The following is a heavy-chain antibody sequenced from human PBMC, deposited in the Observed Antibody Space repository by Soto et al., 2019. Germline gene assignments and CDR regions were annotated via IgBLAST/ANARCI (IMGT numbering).Heavy chain of an antibody. CDR2: IYYSGTT. D-gene: IGHD3-22*01. CDR3: ARLYYDSSGYYLRYFDY. V-gene: IGHV4-59*01. J-gene: IGHJ4*02. Sequence: SETLSLTCTVSGGFISNYYWSWVRQSPGKGLEWIGYIYYSGTTNYNPSLKSRVTILLDMSKNQFSLRLRSVTAADTAVYYCARLYYDSSGYYLRYFDYWGQGTLVTVSS. CDR1: GGFISNYY.